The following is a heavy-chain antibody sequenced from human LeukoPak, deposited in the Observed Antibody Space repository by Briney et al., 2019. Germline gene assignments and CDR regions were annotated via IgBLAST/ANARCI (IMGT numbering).Heavy chain of an antibody. J-gene: IGHJ3*02. CDR2: IKEDGSEK. V-gene: IGHV3-7*05. D-gene: IGHD2-21*01. Sequence: PGGPLRLSCAACVFTFSRYLITWVRQAPGKGLEWVANIKEDGSEKYYADSVKGRFTISRDNSKNTVYLQMNSLRAEDTAVYYCTSSLWPLIASDIWGQGTMVTVSS. CDR3: TSSLWPLIASDI. CDR1: VFTFSRYL.